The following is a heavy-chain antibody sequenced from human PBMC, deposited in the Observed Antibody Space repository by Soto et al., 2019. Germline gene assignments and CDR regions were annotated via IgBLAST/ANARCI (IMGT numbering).Heavy chain of an antibody. J-gene: IGHJ6*02. D-gene: IGHD5-12*01. CDR1: GFSLSTSGVG. V-gene: IGHV2-5*01. Sequence: QITLKESGPPLVKPTQTLTLTCTFSGFSLSTSGVGVGWIRQPPGKALEWLTLIYWNDDKRYSPSLKSRLTIPKDTSKNQVVLTITNMDPVDTATYYCAHAAYDSGYVYGLDVWGQGTTVTVSS. CDR3: AHAAYDSGYVYGLDV. CDR2: IYWNDDK.